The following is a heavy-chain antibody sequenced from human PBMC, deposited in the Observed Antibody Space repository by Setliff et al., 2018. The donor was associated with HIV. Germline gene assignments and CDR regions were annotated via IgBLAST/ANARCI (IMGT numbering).Heavy chain of an antibody. CDR3: ASTLRYFDWFDAFDI. CDR2: INPSGGST. D-gene: IGHD3-9*01. J-gene: IGHJ3*02. CDR1: GYTFTSYY. V-gene: IGHV1-46*01. Sequence: ASVKVSCKASGYTFTSYYMHWVRQAPGQGLGWMGIINPSGGSTSYAQKFQGRVTMTRDTSTSTVYMELSSLRSEDTAVYYCASTLRYFDWFDAFDIWGQGTMVTVSS.